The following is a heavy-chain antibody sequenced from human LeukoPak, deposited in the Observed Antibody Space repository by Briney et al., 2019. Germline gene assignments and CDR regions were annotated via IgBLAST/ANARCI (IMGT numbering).Heavy chain of an antibody. Sequence: GGSLRLSCAASGFTFSPFGMHWVRQAPGKGLEWVANIKQDGSEKYYVDSVKGRFTISRDNAKNSLYLQMNSLRAEDTAVYYCARGGRAYCGGDCYPASYWGQGTLVTVSS. CDR2: IKQDGSEK. CDR1: GFTFSPFG. V-gene: IGHV3-7*01. CDR3: ARGGRAYCGGDCYPASY. J-gene: IGHJ4*02. D-gene: IGHD2-21*02.